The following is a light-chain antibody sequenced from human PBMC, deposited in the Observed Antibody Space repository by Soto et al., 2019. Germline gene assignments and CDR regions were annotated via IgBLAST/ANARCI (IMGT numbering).Light chain of an antibody. CDR2: GAS. Sequence: IVLTQSPDTLSLSPGERATHYCRASRSVSSSYLAGYQHKAGQAPRLLISGASNRATDIPDRFSGSESGTDFTLTISRLEPEDFAVYYCQHYGSSPPYTFGQGTKLESK. CDR1: RSVSSSY. V-gene: IGKV3-20*01. CDR3: QHYGSSPPYT. J-gene: IGKJ2*01.